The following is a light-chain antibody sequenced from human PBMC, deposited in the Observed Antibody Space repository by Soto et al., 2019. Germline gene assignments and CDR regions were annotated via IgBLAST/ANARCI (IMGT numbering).Light chain of an antibody. Sequence: QPVLTQPPSVSGAPGERVAISCTGSSSNVGAGYDVHWYQQLPGTAPKLLIYYNNNRPSGVPDRFSGSRSGTSASLAITGLQADDEADYHCQSYDSSLGGVVFGGGTQLTVL. CDR3: QSYDSSLGGVV. V-gene: IGLV1-40*01. CDR2: YNN. J-gene: IGLJ3*02. CDR1: SSNVGAGYD.